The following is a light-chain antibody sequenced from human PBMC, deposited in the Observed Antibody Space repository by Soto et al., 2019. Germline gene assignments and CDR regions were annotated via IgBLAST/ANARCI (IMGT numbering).Light chain of an antibody. V-gene: IGKV1-39*01. CDR2: AAS. J-gene: IGKJ4*01. CDR1: QSISSY. Sequence: DIQMTQSPSSLSASVGDRVTISCRASQSISSYLNWYQQKPGKAPRLLIYAASSLQGGLPSRFSGSGSETDFTLNISSLQPEDFATYYCQQSYNTPLTFGGGTKVEIK. CDR3: QQSYNTPLT.